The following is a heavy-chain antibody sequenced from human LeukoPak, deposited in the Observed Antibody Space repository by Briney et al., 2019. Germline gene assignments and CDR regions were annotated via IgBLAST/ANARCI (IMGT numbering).Heavy chain of an antibody. D-gene: IGHD1-26*01. CDR1: GFTFSSYD. V-gene: IGHV3-13*01. Sequence: GGSLRLSCAASGFTFSSYDMHWVRQATGKGLEWVSAIGVAANTFYSGSVKGRFTISRENAKNSLYLLMTSLRAEDTAVYYCARQNTPHGNFDYWGQGTLVTVSS. CDR2: IGVAANT. CDR3: ARQNTPHGNFDY. J-gene: IGHJ4*02.